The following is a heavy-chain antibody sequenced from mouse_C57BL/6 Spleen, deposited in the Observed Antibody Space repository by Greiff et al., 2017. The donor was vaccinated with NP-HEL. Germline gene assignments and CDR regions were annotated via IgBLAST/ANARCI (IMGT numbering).Heavy chain of an antibody. CDR2: ISSGGDYI. CDR3: TRVYSNYYFDD. Sequence: EVKLVESGAGLVKPGGSLKLSCAASGFTFSSSAMSWVRQTPEKRLSWVAYISSGGDYIYYADTVKGRFTISRDNARNTLYLQMSSLKSEDTAMYYCTRVYSNYYFDDGGQGTTLTVSS. J-gene: IGHJ2*01. D-gene: IGHD2-5*01. V-gene: IGHV5-9-1*02. CDR1: GFTFSSSA.